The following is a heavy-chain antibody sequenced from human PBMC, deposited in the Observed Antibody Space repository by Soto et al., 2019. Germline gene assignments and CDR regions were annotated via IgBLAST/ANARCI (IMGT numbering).Heavy chain of an antibody. CDR2: IRSKANNYAP. CDR1: GFSFSAST. CDR3: ATLNCSSSSCYIFYYSMDV. D-gene: IGHD2-2*01. Sequence: GGSLRLSCTASGFSFSASTIHWVRQASGKGLEWVGRIRSKANNYAPAYGASVKGRITISRDDSKNTAYLQMNSLKTEDTAVYYCATLNCSSSSCYIFYYSMDVWGQGTTVTVSS. J-gene: IGHJ6*02. V-gene: IGHV3-73*01.